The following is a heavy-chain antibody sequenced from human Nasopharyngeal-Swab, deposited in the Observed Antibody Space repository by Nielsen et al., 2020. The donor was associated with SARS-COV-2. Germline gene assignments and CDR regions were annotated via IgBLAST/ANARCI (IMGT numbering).Heavy chain of an antibody. J-gene: IGHJ5*02. CDR3: ARAGIATPGSSWFDP. Sequence: SETLSLTCTFSGGSISSDNYYWSWIRQPAGKGLEWIGRIYFSGSTNYSPSLKSRVTISVDTSKNQFSLKLSSVTAADTAVYYCARAGIATPGSSWFDPWGQGALVTVSS. CDR1: GGSISSDNYY. CDR2: IYFSGST. D-gene: IGHD6-13*01. V-gene: IGHV4-61*02.